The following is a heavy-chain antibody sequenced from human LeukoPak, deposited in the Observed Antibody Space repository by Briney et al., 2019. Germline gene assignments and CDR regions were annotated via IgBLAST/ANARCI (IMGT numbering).Heavy chain of an antibody. J-gene: IGHJ4*02. D-gene: IGHD3-22*01. V-gene: IGHV1-2*06. CDR2: INPNSGGT. Sequence: ASVKVSCKASGYTVTGYYMHWLRQAPGQGLEWMGRINPNSGGTNYAQKFQGRVTMTRDTSISTAYMELSRLRSDDTAVYYCARMVFNYYDTNEVWGQGTLVTVSS. CDR3: ARMVFNYYDTNEV. CDR1: GYTVTGYY.